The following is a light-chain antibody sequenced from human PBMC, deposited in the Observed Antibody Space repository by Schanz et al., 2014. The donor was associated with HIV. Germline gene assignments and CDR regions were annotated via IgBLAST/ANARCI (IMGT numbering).Light chain of an antibody. J-gene: IGKJ4*01. CDR1: QSVRSSF. CDR2: GAS. V-gene: IGKV3-20*01. Sequence: EIVLTQSPGTLSLSPGERATLSCRASQSVRSSFLAWYQQKPGQAPRLLISGASSRATGIPDRFSGSGSGTDFTLTISSLEPEDFAVYYCQYFGNSGGTFGGGTKVEIK. CDR3: QYFGNSGGT.